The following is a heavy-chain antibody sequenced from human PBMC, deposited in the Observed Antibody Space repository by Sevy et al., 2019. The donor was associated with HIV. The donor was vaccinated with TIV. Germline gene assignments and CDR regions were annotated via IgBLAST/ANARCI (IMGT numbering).Heavy chain of an antibody. CDR2: IYYSGST. Sequence: SETLSLTCTVSGGXISSSSYYWGWIRQPPGKGLEWIGNIYYSGSTYYNPSLKSRVTISVDTSKNQFSLKLTSVTAADTAVYHCARYXYYGXXXXXXGQGTLVXXSS. J-gene: IGHJ4*02. CDR1: GGXISSSSYY. CDR3: ARYXYYGXXXXX. D-gene: IGHD4-17*01. V-gene: IGHV4-39*01.